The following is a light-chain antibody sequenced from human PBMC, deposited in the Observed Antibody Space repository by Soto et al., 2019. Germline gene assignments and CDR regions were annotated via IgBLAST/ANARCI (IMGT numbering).Light chain of an antibody. CDR2: EVT. V-gene: IGLV2-14*01. J-gene: IGLJ1*01. CDR1: SSDVGIYNY. Sequence: QSVLTQPASVSGSPGQSIAISRTGSSSDVGIYNYVSWYQQHPGKVPKLIIYEVTNRPSGVSNRFSGSKSGNTASLTISGLQAEDEADYYCSSYTTSSTWVFGTGTKVTVL. CDR3: SSYTTSSTWV.